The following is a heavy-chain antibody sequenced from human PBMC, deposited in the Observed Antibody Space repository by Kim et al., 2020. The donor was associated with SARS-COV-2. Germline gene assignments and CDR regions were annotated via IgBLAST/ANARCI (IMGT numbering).Heavy chain of an antibody. J-gene: IGHJ4*02. D-gene: IGHD5-12*01. Sequence: ASVKVSCKASGYRFSSYGINWVRQAPGQGLEWMGWISTYTGDTNYAQKFQGRVSMTTETSTSTAYMELRSLRYDDTAVYYCARDIVSTGVFDYWGQGTRVTVSS. CDR1: GYRFSSYG. CDR2: ISTYTGDT. V-gene: IGHV1-18*01. CDR3: ARDIVSTGVFDY.